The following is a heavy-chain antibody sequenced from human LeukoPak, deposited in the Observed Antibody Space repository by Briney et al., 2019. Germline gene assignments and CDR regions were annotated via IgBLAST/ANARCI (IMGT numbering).Heavy chain of an antibody. Sequence: SETLSLTCAVYGGSFSGYYWSWIRQPPGKGLEWIGEINHSGSTNYNPSLKSRVTISVDTSKNQFSLKLSSVTAADTALYYCARGLYCSGGSCYGPWGQGTLVTVSS. CDR1: GGSFSGYY. V-gene: IGHV4-34*01. D-gene: IGHD2-15*01. J-gene: IGHJ4*02. CDR2: INHSGST. CDR3: ARGLYCSGGSCYGP.